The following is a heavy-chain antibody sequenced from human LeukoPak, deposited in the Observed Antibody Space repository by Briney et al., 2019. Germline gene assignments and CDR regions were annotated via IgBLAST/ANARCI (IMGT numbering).Heavy chain of an antibody. CDR1: GFTFSYFG. CDR3: ARDRSDSFDSTGYVPEYYFDY. CDR2: IWYDGSNK. V-gene: IGHV3-33*01. Sequence: GGSLRLSCAASGFTFSYFGMHWVRQAPGKGLEWVALIWYDGSNKYYADSVKGRFTISRDNPNNTLYLQMNSLRVEDTAVYYCARDRSDSFDSTGYVPEYYFDYWGQGTLVTVSS. D-gene: IGHD3-22*01. J-gene: IGHJ4*02.